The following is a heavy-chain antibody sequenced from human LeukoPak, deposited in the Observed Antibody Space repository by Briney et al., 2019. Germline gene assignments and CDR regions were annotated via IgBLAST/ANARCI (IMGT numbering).Heavy chain of an antibody. D-gene: IGHD2-21*01. CDR1: GFTFSSYG. CDR2: ISYDGSKK. CDR3: AKDRDPMWWAPFDY. Sequence: GGSLRLSCAVSGFTFSSYGMHWVRQAPGKGLEWVAVISYDGSKKYYADSVKGRFTISRDNSKNTLYLQMNSLRAEDTAVYYCAKDRDPMWWAPFDYWGQGTLVTVSS. V-gene: IGHV3-30*18. J-gene: IGHJ4*02.